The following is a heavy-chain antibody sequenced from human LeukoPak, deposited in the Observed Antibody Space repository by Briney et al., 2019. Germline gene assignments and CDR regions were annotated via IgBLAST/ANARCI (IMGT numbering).Heavy chain of an antibody. J-gene: IGHJ4*02. D-gene: IGHD2-15*01. CDR3: ARLPVAARGVYFNY. CDR2: ISAYNGNT. V-gene: IGHV1-18*01. Sequence: ASVKVSCKASGYTFTNYDMNWVRQAPGQGLEWMGWISAYNGNTNYAQKLQGRVTMTTDASTSTAYMELRSLRSDDTAVYYCARLPVAARGVYFNYWAREPWSPSPQ. CDR1: GYTFTNYD.